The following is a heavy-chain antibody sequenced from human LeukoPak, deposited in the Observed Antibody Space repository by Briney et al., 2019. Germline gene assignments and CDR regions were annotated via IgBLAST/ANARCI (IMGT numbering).Heavy chain of an antibody. Sequence: SETLSLTCTVSGGSISSGDYYWSWIRQPPGKGLEWFGYIYYSGSTYYNPTPKRRFTLSVDTSKNQFTLKLSSVTAADTAGYYCARGIVLMVYATGWFDPWGQGTLVTVSS. D-gene: IGHD2-8*01. V-gene: IGHV4-30-4*08. CDR1: GGSISSGDYY. J-gene: IGHJ5*02. CDR3: ARGIVLMVYATGWFDP. CDR2: IYYSGST.